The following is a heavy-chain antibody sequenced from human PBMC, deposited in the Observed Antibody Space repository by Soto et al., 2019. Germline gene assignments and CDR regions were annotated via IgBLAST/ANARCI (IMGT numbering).Heavy chain of an antibody. CDR3: ARDSGWPILNFDN. J-gene: IGHJ4*02. CDR1: DFDFSIYG. D-gene: IGHD3-10*01. CDR2: SSYDGRET. V-gene: IGHV3-30*03. Sequence: GESLKISCAASDFDFSIYGIHWVRQAPGKGLEWVAASSYDGRETFYADPAKGRFTVSKEMSKNTAFLQMNALRHEDTAVYFCARDSGWPILNFDNWGQGTPVTVS.